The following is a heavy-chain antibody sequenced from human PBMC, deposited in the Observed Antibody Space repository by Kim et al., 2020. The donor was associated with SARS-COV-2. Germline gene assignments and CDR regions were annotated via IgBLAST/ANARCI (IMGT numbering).Heavy chain of an antibody. Sequence: GGSLRLSCSASGFTISSSWMTWVRQAPGKGLEWVGNINRDGSGQNYVGSVRGRFTISRDNTKNSLYLHMESLRAEDTAVYYCTTKNYWGQGTLVTVSS. CDR2: INRDGSGQ. J-gene: IGHJ4*02. CDR3: TTKNY. CDR1: GFTISSSW. V-gene: IGHV3-7*01.